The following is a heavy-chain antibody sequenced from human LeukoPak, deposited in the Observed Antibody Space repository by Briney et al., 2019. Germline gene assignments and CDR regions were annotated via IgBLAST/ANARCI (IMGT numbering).Heavy chain of an antibody. CDR3: AELGITMIGVV. D-gene: IGHD3-10*02. Sequence: PGGSLRLSCAASGFTFSSYEMNWVRQAPGKGLEWVSYISSSGSTIYYADSVKGRFTISRDNAKNSLYLQMNSLRAEDTAVYYCAELGITMIGVVWAKGTTVTISS. CDR1: GFTFSSYE. V-gene: IGHV3-48*03. J-gene: IGHJ6*04. CDR2: ISSSGSTI.